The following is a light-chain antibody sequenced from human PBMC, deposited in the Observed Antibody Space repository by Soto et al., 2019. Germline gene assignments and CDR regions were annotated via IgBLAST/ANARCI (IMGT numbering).Light chain of an antibody. V-gene: IGKV3-15*01. CDR3: QQYSNWPPIT. Sequence: DIVMTQSPATLSLSPGERATLSCRASQVVTTNLAWYQQKPGQAPRLLIYDASTRAAGIPARFSGTGSGTEFTLTISSLQSEDFAVYYCQQYSNWPPITFGQGTRLEIK. J-gene: IGKJ5*01. CDR2: DAS. CDR1: QVVTTN.